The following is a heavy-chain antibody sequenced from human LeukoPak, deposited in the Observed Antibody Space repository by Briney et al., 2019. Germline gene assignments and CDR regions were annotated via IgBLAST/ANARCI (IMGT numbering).Heavy chain of an antibody. J-gene: IGHJ4*02. D-gene: IGHD2-2*01. V-gene: IGHV4-38-2*02. CDR2: IYHSGST. CDR3: ARGEDIVVVPAAISYYFDY. CDR1: GYSISSGYY. Sequence: SETLSLTCTVSGYSISSGYYWGWIRPPPGKGLEWIGSIYHSGSTYYNPSLKSRVTISVDTSKNQFSLKLSSVTAADTAVYYCARGEDIVVVPAAISYYFDYWGQGTLVTVSS.